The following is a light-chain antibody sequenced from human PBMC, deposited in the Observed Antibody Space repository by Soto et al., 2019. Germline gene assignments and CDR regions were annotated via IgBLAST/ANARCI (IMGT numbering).Light chain of an antibody. V-gene: IGLV2-8*01. Sequence: QSALTQPASVSGSPGQSITISCTGTRSDVGGYNYVSWYQHHPGKAPKLMIYEVNKRPSGVPDRFSGSKSGNTASLTVSGLQAEDEADYYCISYAGSNNVCPYVFGTRTKLTVL. CDR1: RSDVGGYNY. J-gene: IGLJ1*01. CDR3: ISYAGSNNVCPYV. CDR2: EVN.